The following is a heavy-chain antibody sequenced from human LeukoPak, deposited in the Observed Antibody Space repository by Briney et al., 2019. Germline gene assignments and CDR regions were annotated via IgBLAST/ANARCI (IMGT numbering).Heavy chain of an antibody. D-gene: IGHD2-2*01. J-gene: IGHJ4*02. CDR3: AKDGRTYYFDY. CDR1: GFTFDDYA. V-gene: IGHV3-9*01. CDR2: ISWNSGSI. Sequence: GRSLRLSCAASGFTFDDYAMHWVRQAPGKGLEWVSGISWNSGSIGYADSVKGRFTISRDNAKNSLYLQMNSLRAEDTAVYYCAKDGRTYYFDYWGQGTLVTVSS.